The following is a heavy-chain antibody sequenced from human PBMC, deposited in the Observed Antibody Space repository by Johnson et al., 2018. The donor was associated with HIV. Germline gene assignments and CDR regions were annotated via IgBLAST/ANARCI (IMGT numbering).Heavy chain of an antibody. V-gene: IGHV3-20*04. CDR2: INWNGGST. CDR3: ARRIIFCGGDCYSDGVDI. Sequence: VQLVESGGGVVRPGGSLRLSCAASGFTFDDYGMSWVRQAPGKGLEWVSGINWNGGSTGYADSVKGRFIISRDNSKNTLYLQMNSLRVEDTAMYFCARRIIFCGGDCYSDGVDIWGQGTMVTVSS. D-gene: IGHD2-21*02. CDR1: GFTFDDYG. J-gene: IGHJ3*02.